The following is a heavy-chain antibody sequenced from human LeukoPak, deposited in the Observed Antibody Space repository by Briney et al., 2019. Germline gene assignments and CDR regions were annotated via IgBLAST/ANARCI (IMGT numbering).Heavy chain of an antibody. D-gene: IGHD3-22*01. J-gene: IGHJ4*02. CDR1: GGTFSSYA. CDR2: IIPIFGTA. V-gene: IGHV1-69*06. CDR3: ARERGVGPMIVVVTIGFPFDY. Sequence: SVKVSCKASGGTFSSYAISWVRQAPGQGLEWMGGIIPIFGTANYAQKFQGRVTITADKSTSTAYMELSSLRSEDTAVYYCARERGVGPMIVVVTIGFPFDYWGQGTLVTVSS.